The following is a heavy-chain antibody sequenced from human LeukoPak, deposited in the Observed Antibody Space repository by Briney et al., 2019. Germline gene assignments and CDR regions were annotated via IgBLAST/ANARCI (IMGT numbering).Heavy chain of an antibody. V-gene: IGHV3-23*01. D-gene: IGHD3-10*01. Sequence: GGSLRLSCAASGFTFSSYAMSWVRQAPGKGLEWVSAISGSGGSTYYADSVKGRFTISRDNSKNTLYLQMNSLRAEDTAVYYCAKLGTYYYGSGSSDYWGQGTLVTVSS. J-gene: IGHJ4*02. CDR3: AKLGTYYYGSGSSDY. CDR2: ISGSGGST. CDR1: GFTFSSYA.